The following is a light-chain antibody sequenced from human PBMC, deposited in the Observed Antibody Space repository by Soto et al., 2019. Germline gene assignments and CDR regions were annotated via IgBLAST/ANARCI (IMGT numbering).Light chain of an antibody. CDR1: QSVSTS. CDR3: QQYNNWWT. CDR2: GAS. J-gene: IGKJ1*01. Sequence: EIVMTQSPATLSVSPGERATLSCRASQSVSTSLAWCQQKPGQAPRLLISGASTRATGIPARFSGSGSETEFPLTISSLQSEDFAVYYCQQYNNWWTFGQGTKVEIK. V-gene: IGKV3-15*01.